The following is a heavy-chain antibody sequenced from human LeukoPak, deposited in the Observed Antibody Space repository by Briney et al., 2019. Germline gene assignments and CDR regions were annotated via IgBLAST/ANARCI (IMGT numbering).Heavy chain of an antibody. CDR3: ARTQPVGSYYYYYMDV. D-gene: IGHD1-14*01. CDR1: GGSISSYY. CDR2: IYYSGST. J-gene: IGHJ6*03. V-gene: IGHV4-59*01. Sequence: ASETLSLTCTVSGGSISSYYWSWIRQPPGKGLEWIGYIYYSGSTNYNPSLKSRVTISVDTSKNQFSLKLSSVTAADTAAYYCARTQPVGSYYYYYMDVWGKGTTVTVSS.